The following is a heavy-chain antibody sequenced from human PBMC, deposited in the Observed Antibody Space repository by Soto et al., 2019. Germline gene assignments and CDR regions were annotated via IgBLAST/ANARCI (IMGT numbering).Heavy chain of an antibody. Sequence: SGPTLVNPTQTLTLTCTFSGFSLSTSGMCVSWIRQPPGKALEWLALIDWDDDKYYSTSLKTRLTISKDTSKNQVVLTMTNMDPVDTATYYCARIPVGYCSGGSCYSSSFYYYGMDVWGQGTTVTVSS. V-gene: IGHV2-70*01. D-gene: IGHD2-15*01. CDR3: ARIPVGYCSGGSCYSSSFYYYGMDV. J-gene: IGHJ6*02. CDR2: IDWDDDK. CDR1: GFSLSTSGMC.